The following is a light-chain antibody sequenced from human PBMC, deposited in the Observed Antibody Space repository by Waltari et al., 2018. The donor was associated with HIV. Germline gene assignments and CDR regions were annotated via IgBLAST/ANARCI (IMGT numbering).Light chain of an antibody. J-gene: IGLJ2*01. CDR1: SSDVGRYNY. V-gene: IGLV2-14*03. CDR3: SSYTSSRTVV. Sequence: QSALTQPASVSGSPGQSITLSCTGASSDVGRYNYVPWYPHHPGKAPKPIIYDVSNRPSGASSRFSRSNSATTASLTISGRQAEDEADYYCSSYTSSRTVVFGGGTKLPVL. CDR2: DVS.